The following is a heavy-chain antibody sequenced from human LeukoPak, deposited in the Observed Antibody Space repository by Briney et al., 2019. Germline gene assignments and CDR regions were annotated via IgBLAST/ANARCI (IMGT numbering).Heavy chain of an antibody. CDR3: ARVGDTMVRGVIRYYYYYMDV. V-gene: IGHV7-4-1*02. J-gene: IGHJ6*03. CDR1: GYTFTSYA. Sequence: ASVKVSCKASGYTFTSYAMNWVRQAPGQGLEWMGWINTNTGNPTYAQGFTGRFVFSLDTSVSTAYLQISSLKAEDTAVYYCARVGDTMVRGVIRYYYYYMDVWGKGTTVTVSS. CDR2: INTNTGNP. D-gene: IGHD3-10*01.